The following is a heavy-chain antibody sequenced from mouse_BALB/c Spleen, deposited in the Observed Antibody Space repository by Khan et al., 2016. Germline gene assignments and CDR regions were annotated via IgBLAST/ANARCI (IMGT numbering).Heavy chain of an antibody. CDR2: INPDSSTI. CDR1: GFDFSRYW. CDR3: ARPGYGSSYPFAY. Sequence: EVKLLESGGGLVQPGGSLKVFCAASGFDFSRYWMSWVRQAPGKGLDWIGEINPDSSTINYTPSLKDKFIISRDNAKNTLYLQMSKVRSEDTALYYCARPGYGSSYPFAYWGQGTLVTVSA. D-gene: IGHD1-1*01. V-gene: IGHV4-1*02. J-gene: IGHJ3*01.